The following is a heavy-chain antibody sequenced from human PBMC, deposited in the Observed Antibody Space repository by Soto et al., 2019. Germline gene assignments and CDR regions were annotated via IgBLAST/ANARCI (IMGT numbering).Heavy chain of an antibody. V-gene: IGHV4-61*01. CDR2: IYYSGST. J-gene: IGHJ6*02. CDR1: GGSVSSGSYY. CDR3: ARSPRRKQLGDYYYYYGMDV. Sequence: PSETLSLTCTVSGGSVSSGSYYWSWIRQPPGKGLEWIGYIYYSGSTNYNPSLKSRVTISVDTSKNQFSLKLSSVTAADTAVYYCARSPRRKQLGDYYYYYGMDVWGQGTTVTVSS. D-gene: IGHD6-6*01.